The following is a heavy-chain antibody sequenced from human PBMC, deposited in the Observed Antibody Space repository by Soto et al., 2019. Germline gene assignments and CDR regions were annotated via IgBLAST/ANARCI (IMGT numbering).Heavy chain of an antibody. CDR1: GDSVSSNSVT. CDR3: VRLIGNSWLDY. J-gene: IGHJ4*02. V-gene: IGHV6-1*01. CDR2: TYYRSKWYN. Sequence: QTLSLTCAISGDSVSSNSVTWDWIRQSPSRGLEWLGRTYYRSKWYNDYAESVKSRITINPDTSKNQFSLHLNSVTPEDTAVYYCVRLIGNSWLDYWGQGTLVTVSS. D-gene: IGHD3-22*01.